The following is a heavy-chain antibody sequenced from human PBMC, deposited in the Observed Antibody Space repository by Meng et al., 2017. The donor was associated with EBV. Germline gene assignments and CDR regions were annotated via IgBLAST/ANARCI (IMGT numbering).Heavy chain of an antibody. J-gene: IGHJ4*02. CDR3: AKHRLGPLDY. V-gene: IGHV3-53*01. D-gene: IGHD5-12*01. Sequence: EWELVESGGGLVQPGGSLRLSCAASGFTVSSNYMSWVRQAPGKGLEWVSVIYSGGSTYYADSVKGRFTISRDNSKNTLYLQMNSLRAEDTAVYYCAKHRLGPLDYWGQGTLVTVSS. CDR1: GFTVSSNY. CDR2: IYSGGST.